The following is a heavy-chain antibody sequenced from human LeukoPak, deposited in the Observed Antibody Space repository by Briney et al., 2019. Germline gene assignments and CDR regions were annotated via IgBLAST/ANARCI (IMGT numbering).Heavy chain of an antibody. CDR2: ISSSGSSI. CDR1: GFTFSSYE. Sequence: GGSLRLPCAASGFTFSSYEMNWVRQAPGKGLEWVSYISSSGSSIYYADSVKGRFAISRDNAKNSLYLQLNSLGAEDTAVYYCARAGYYFHYWGQGTLVTVSS. V-gene: IGHV3-48*03. J-gene: IGHJ4*02. CDR3: ARAGYYFHY.